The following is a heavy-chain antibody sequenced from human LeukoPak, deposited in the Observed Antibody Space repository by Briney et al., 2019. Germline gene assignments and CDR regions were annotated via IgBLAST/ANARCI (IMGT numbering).Heavy chain of an antibody. V-gene: IGHV4-39*07. CDR1: GGSISSSSYY. Sequence: PSETLSLTCTVSGGSISSSSYYWGWIRQPPGKGLEWIGSIYYSGSTYYNPSLKSRVTISVDTSKNQFSLKLSSVTAADTAVYYCARGTYDYVWGSYRYEDYWGQGTLVTVSS. J-gene: IGHJ4*02. CDR3: ARGTYDYVWGSYRYEDY. CDR2: IYYSGST. D-gene: IGHD3-16*02.